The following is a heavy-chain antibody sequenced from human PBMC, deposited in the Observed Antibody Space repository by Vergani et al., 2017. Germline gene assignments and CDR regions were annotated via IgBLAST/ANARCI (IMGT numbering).Heavy chain of an antibody. Sequence: EVQLLESGGGLVQPGGSLRLSCAASGFTFSSYAMSWVRQAPGKGLEWVSAISGSGGSTYYADSVKGRFTISRDNSKNTLYLQMNSLRAEDTAVYYCARAGHTIFGVVERGAFDIWGQGTMVTVSS. CDR1: GFTFSSYA. D-gene: IGHD3-3*01. CDR3: ARAGHTIFGVVERGAFDI. CDR2: ISGSGGST. V-gene: IGHV3-23*01. J-gene: IGHJ3*02.